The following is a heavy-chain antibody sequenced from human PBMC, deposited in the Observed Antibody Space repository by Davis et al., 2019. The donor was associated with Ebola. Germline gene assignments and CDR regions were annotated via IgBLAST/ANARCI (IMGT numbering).Heavy chain of an antibody. CDR2: IGTAGDT. CDR1: GFTFSSYD. Sequence: GESLKISCAASGFTFSSYDMHWVRQATGKGLEWVSAIGTAGDTYYPGSVKGRFTISRENAKNSLYLQMNSLRAEDTAVYYCARDRESYDFWSGYFDYWGQGTLVTVSS. J-gene: IGHJ4*02. V-gene: IGHV3-13*01. CDR3: ARDRESYDFWSGYFDY. D-gene: IGHD3-3*01.